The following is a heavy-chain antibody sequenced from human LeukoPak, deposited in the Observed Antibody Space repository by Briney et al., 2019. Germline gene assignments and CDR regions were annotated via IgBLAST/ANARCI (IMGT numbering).Heavy chain of an antibody. J-gene: IGHJ4*02. CDR3: ARVASAVYSDY. V-gene: IGHV1-2*02. CDR1: GYTFTGYY. CDR2: INPDSGGT. Sequence: ASVKVSCKASGYTFTGYYIHWVRQAPGQGLEWMGWINPDSGGTNYAQNFQGRVTMTRDTSISTAYMEWNRLRSDDTAVYYCARVASAVYSDYWGQGTLVTVSS.